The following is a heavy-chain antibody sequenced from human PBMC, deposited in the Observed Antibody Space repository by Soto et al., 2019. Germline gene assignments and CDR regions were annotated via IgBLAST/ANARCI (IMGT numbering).Heavy chain of an antibody. CDR2: IYYSGST. CDR3: AREVSAGPKYYFDY. Sequence: ETLSLTCTVSGGSVSSGSYYWSWIRQPPGKGLEWIGYIYYSGSTNYNPSLKSRVTISVDTSKNQFSLKLGSVTAADTAVYYCAREVSAGPKYYFDYWGQGTLVTVSS. V-gene: IGHV4-61*01. CDR1: GGSVSSGSYY. D-gene: IGHD1-1*01. J-gene: IGHJ4*02.